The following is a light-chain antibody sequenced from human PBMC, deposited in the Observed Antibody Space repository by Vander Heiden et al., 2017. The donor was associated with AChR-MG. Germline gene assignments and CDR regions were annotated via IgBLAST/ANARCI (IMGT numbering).Light chain of an antibody. CDR3: NSRDTNGDPYV. CDR1: SLNDYF. Sequence: SSELTQDPAVSVALGQTVKITCHGDSLNDYFPAWYQQKPGQAPTLVIYAKSSRPAGVPDRFSGSGSGNTASLIIAGVQAEDEADYYCNSRDTNGDPYVFGTGTRVTVL. V-gene: IGLV3-19*01. J-gene: IGLJ1*01. CDR2: AKS.